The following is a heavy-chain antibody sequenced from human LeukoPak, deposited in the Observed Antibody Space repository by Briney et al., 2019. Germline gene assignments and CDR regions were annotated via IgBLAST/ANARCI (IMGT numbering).Heavy chain of an antibody. V-gene: IGHV3-30*03. CDR3: ARSPGATWSFDY. CDR2: ISYDGSNK. CDR1: GFTFSSYG. Sequence: PGGSLRLSCAASGFTFSSYGMHWVRQAPGKGLEWVAVISYDGSNKYYADSVKGRFTISRDNSKNTLYLQMNSLRAEDTAVYYCARSPGATWSFDYWGQGTLVTVSS. J-gene: IGHJ4*02. D-gene: IGHD1-1*01.